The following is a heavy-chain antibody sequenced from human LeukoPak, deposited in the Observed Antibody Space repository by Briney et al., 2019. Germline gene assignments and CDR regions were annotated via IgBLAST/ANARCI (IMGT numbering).Heavy chain of an antibody. CDR1: RFTFSSYW. V-gene: IGHV3-74*01. CDR2: INSDGSTT. J-gene: IGHJ4*02. D-gene: IGHD3-10*01. Sequence: PGGSLRLSCGASRFTFSSYWMHSVRQAPGKGVVWISRINSDGSTTSYADSVKGRFTISRDNAKNTLYLQMNSLRAEDTAVYYCARGNYYGQDYWGQGTLVTVSS. CDR3: ARGNYYGQDY.